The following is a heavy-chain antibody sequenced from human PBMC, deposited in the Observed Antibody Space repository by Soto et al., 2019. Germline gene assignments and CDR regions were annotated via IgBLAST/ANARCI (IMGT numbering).Heavy chain of an antibody. CDR2: IYPGDSDT. D-gene: IGHD2-2*01. Sequence: GESLKISCKGSGYSFTSNWIGWVRQMPGKGLEWMGIIYPGDSDTRYSPSFQGQVTISVDKSISTAYLQWRSLKAADTAMYFCARHSVGYCSGTNCYPFFDYWGQGTLVTVSS. V-gene: IGHV5-51*01. J-gene: IGHJ4*02. CDR1: GYSFTSNW. CDR3: ARHSVGYCSGTNCYPFFDY.